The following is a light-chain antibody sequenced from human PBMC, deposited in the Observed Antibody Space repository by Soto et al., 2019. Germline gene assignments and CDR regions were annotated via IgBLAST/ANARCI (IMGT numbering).Light chain of an antibody. CDR3: QQYNSYRT. CDR2: KAS. Sequence: VQMNQPPSTLSASLRDRVTITCRASQSISTWLAWYQQKPGKAPKILIHKASSLESGVPSRFSGSGSGTEFTLTISSLQPDDFATYYCQQYNSYRTFGQGTKVDIK. CDR1: QSISTW. V-gene: IGKV1-5*03. J-gene: IGKJ1*01.